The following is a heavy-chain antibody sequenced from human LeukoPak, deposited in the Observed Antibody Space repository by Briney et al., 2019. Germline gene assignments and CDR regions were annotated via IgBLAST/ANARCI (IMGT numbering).Heavy chain of an antibody. D-gene: IGHD4-23*01. V-gene: IGHV3-9*01. CDR1: GFTFDDYA. J-gene: IGHJ3*02. CDR3: AKADYGGNRDAFDI. CDR2: ISWNSGSI. Sequence: GGSLRLSSAASGFTFDDYAMHWVRQAPGKGLEWVSGISWNSGSIGYADSVKGRFTISRDNAKNSLYLQMDSLRAEDTALYYCAKADYGGNRDAFDIWGQGTMVTVSS.